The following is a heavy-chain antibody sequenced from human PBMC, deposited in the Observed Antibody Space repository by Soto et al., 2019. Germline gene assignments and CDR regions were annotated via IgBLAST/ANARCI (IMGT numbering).Heavy chain of an antibody. CDR3: ARGFVVVPAAQSFNWFDP. CDR1: GGSFSGYY. J-gene: IGHJ5*02. CDR2: INHSGST. V-gene: IGHV4-34*01. Sequence: QVQLQQWGAGLLKPSETLSLTCAVYGGSFSGYYWSWIRQPPGKGLEWIGEINHSGSTNYNPSLKSRVTIAVDTSKNQVSLKLSSVTAADTAVYYCARGFVVVPAAQSFNWFDPWGQGTLVTVSS. D-gene: IGHD2-2*01.